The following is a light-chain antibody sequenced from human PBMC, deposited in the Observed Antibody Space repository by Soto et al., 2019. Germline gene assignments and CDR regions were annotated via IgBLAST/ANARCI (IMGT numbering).Light chain of an antibody. CDR2: AAS. J-gene: IGKJ1*01. CDR1: QSISSY. V-gene: IGKV1-39*01. CDR3: QQSYNTPEWT. Sequence: DIPMTQSPSSLSASVGDRVTITCRASQSISSYLNWYQQKPGKAPKLLIYAASSLQSGVPSRFSGSGSGTDFTLTISSRQPEDVATYYYQQSYNTPEWTFGQGTKVEIK.